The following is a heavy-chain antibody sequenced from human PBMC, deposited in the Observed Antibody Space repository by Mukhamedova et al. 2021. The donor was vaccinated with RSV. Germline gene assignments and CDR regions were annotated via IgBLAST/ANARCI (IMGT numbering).Heavy chain of an antibody. D-gene: IGHD5-12*01. CDR3: ARRSIVATALDY. J-gene: IGHJ4*02. V-gene: IGHV3-53*04. Sequence: GGGSTYYADSVKGRFTISRHNSKNTLYLQMNSLRAEDTAVYYCARRSIVATALDYWGQGTLVPVSS. CDR2: GGGST.